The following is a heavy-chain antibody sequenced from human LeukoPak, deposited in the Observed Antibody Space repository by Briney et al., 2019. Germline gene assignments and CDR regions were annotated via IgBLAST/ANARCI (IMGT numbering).Heavy chain of an antibody. CDR2: IYYSGST. J-gene: IGHJ4*02. CDR3: AREETGSFFDY. V-gene: IGHV4-31*03. D-gene: IGHD3-10*01. CDR1: GGSISSGGYY. Sequence: PSETLSLTCTVSGGSISSGGYYWSWIRQHPGKGLEWIGYIYYSGSTYYNPSLKSRVTISVDTSKNQFSLKLSSVTAADTAVYYCAREETGSFFDYWGQGTLVTVSS.